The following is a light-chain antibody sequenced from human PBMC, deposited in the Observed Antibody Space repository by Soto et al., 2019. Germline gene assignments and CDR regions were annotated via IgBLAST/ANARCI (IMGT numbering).Light chain of an antibody. CDR2: YDD. V-gene: IGLV1-36*01. CDR3: AAWDYSLNAYV. Sequence: QSVLTQPPSVSEAPRQRVTISCSGSSSNIGNNAVNWYQQLPGKAPKLLIYYDDLLPSGVSDRFSGSKSGTSASLAISGLQSEDEADYYCAAWDYSLNAYVFGTGTKVTVL. J-gene: IGLJ1*01. CDR1: SSNIGNNA.